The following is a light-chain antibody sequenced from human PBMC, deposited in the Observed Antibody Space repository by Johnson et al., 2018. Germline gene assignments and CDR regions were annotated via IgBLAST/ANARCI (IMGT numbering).Light chain of an antibody. V-gene: IGLV1-51*02. J-gene: IGLJ1*01. CDR3: GTWDSSLSAVNV. CDR2: ENN. Sequence: QSVLTQPPSVSAAPGQKVTISCSGSSSNIGNNYVSWYQQLPGTAPKLLIYENNKRPSGIPDRFSGSKSGTSATLGITGLQTGDEADYYCGTWDSSLSAVNVCGTGTKVSV. CDR1: SSNIGNNY.